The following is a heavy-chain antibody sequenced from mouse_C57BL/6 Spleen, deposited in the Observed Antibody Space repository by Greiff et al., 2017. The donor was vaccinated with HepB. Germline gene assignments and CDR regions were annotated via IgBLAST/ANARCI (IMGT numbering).Heavy chain of an antibody. D-gene: IGHD2-3*01. CDR2: INYDGSST. V-gene: IGHV5-16*01. Sequence: EVMLVESEGGLVQPGSSMKLSCTASGFTFSDYYMAWVRQVPEKGLEWVANINYDGSSTYYLDSLKSRFIISRDNAKNILYLQMSSLKSEDTATYYIARDGYYGDYYAMDYWGQGTSVTVSS. J-gene: IGHJ4*01. CDR1: GFTFSDYY. CDR3: ARDGYYGDYYAMDY.